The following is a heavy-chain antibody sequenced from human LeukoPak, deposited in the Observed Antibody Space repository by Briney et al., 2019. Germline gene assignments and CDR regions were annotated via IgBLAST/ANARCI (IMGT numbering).Heavy chain of an antibody. V-gene: IGHV3-23*01. CDR3: AKDRQGGYFSSSWYDAFDI. J-gene: IGHJ3*02. CDR2: ISGSGGST. CDR1: GFTFSSYA. D-gene: IGHD6-13*01. Sequence: GGFLRLSCAASGFTFSSYAMSWVRQAPGKGLEWVSAISGSGGSTYYADSVKGRFTISRDNSKNTLYLQMNSLRAEDTAVYYCAKDRQGGYFSSSWYDAFDIWGQGTMVTVSS.